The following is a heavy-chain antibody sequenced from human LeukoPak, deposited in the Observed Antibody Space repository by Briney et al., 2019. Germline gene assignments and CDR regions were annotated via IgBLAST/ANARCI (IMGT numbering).Heavy chain of an antibody. V-gene: IGHV3-23*01. CDR1: GFTFRIYA. CDR2: INSGGTNI. Sequence: PGRSLRLSCAASGFTFRIYAMSWVRQAPGRGLEWVSTINSGGTNIFYADSVKGRFTISRDSSKNTLHLQMHGLSAEDTAIYYCAREFGSGSYLYFAYWGQGTLVAVSS. J-gene: IGHJ4*02. CDR3: AREFGSGSYLYFAY. D-gene: IGHD3-10*01.